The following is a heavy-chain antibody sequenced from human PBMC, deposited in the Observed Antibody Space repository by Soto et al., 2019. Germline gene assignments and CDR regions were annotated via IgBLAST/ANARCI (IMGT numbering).Heavy chain of an antibody. D-gene: IGHD6-6*01. V-gene: IGHV3-21*01. CDR3: ARDVLSGLIAARPSGMDV. J-gene: IGHJ6*02. CDR1: GFTFSSYS. CDR2: ISSSSSYI. Sequence: EVQLVESGGGLVKPGGSLRLSCAASGFTFSSYSMNWVRQAPGKGLEWVSSISSSSSYIYYADSVKGRFTISRDNAKNSLYLQMDSLRAEDTAVYYCARDVLSGLIAARPSGMDVWGQGTTVTVSS.